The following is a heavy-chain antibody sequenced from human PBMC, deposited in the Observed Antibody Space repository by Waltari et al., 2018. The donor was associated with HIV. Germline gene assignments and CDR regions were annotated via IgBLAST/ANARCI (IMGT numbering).Heavy chain of an antibody. CDR3: ARVAGGDYFDY. Sequence: QVQLLQSGGEVQKPGASVKVSCKASGYTFIDHGITWVRQAPGQGLEWMGWISPNNGNTDNEQRFQGRVSVTTDTSTNTAYMELRSLRSDDTAVYFCARVAGGDYFDYWGQGTLVTVSS. CDR1: GYTFIDHG. J-gene: IGHJ4*02. CDR2: ISPNNGNT. V-gene: IGHV1-18*01. D-gene: IGHD4-17*01.